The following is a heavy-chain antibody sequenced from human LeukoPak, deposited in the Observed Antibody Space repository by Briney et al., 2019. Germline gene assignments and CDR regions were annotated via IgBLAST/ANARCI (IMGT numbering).Heavy chain of an antibody. D-gene: IGHD3-22*01. CDR1: GYTFTSYG. CDR3: ARTIPSYYYDSSGFSIFDY. CDR2: ISAYNGNT. V-gene: IGHV1-18*01. J-gene: IGHJ4*02. Sequence: ASVKVSCKASGYTFTSYGISWVRQAPGQGLEWMGWISAYNGNTNYAQKLQGRVTMTTDTSTSTDYMELRSRRSDDTAVYYCARTIPSYYYDSSGFSIFDYWGQGTLVTVSS.